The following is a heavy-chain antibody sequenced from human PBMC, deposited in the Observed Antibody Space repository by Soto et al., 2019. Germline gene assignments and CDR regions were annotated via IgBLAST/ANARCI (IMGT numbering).Heavy chain of an antibody. CDR2: IYFTGTS. Sequence: QLQLQESGPGLVKPSETLSLTCTVSGGSLSSGSFFWGWIRQPPGKGLEWIGHIYFTGTSSYSPSLKSRVTMFVDTSKNNFSPRLTSVTAADTAVYSCVRREAVAGSTFDFWGQGTLVTVSS. CDR1: GGSLSSGSFF. CDR3: VRREAVAGSTFDF. D-gene: IGHD6-19*01. J-gene: IGHJ4*02. V-gene: IGHV4-39*02.